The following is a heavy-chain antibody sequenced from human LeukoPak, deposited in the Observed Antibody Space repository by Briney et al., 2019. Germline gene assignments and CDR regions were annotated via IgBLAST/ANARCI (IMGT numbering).Heavy chain of an antibody. Sequence: GESLKISCQGSGYSFTSYWIGWVRRMPGKGLEWMGIIYPGDSDTRYSPSFQGQVTISADKSISTAYLQWSSLKASDTAMYYCARQHCSSTSCFLDYWGQGTLVTVSS. J-gene: IGHJ4*02. V-gene: IGHV5-51*01. D-gene: IGHD2-2*01. CDR3: ARQHCSSTSCFLDY. CDR2: IYPGDSDT. CDR1: GYSFTSYW.